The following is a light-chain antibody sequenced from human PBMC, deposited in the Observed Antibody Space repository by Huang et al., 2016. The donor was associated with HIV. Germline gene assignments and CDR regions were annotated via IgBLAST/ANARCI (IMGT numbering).Light chain of an antibody. J-gene: IGKJ2*02. CDR2: GAS. CDR3: QQYHNWPGT. Sequence: EIVMTQSPATLSVSPGERATLSCRSSQSVTSNLAWYQHQPGQAPRLLIYGASTSATGIPDRFSGGGSGTEVTLTISSLQAEDFAVYYCQQYHNWPGTFGQGTKLEIK. V-gene: IGKV3-15*01. CDR1: QSVTSN.